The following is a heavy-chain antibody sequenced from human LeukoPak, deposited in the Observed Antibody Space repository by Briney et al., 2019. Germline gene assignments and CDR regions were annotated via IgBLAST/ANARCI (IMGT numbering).Heavy chain of an antibody. Sequence: AGGSLRLSCAASGFTFSDAWMNWVRQAPGKGLEWVGRIKSKADGETTDYAAPVKGRFTIARDDSETTVSLQMNSLRTEDTAVYYCAAGTGKTDFDYWGQGTLVTVSS. CDR1: GFTFSDAW. CDR3: AAGTGKTDFDY. V-gene: IGHV3-15*01. J-gene: IGHJ4*02. D-gene: IGHD1-1*01. CDR2: IKSKADGETT.